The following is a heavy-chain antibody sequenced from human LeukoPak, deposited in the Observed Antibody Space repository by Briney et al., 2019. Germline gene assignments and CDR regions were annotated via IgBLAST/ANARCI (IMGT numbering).Heavy chain of an antibody. CDR2: IWYDGSNK. J-gene: IGHJ5*02. CDR3: ARDLYDSSGYYPFDP. D-gene: IGHD3-22*01. Sequence: GRSLRLSCAASGFTFSSYGMHWVRQAPGKGLEWVAVIWYDGSNKYYADSVKGRFTISRDNSKNTLYLQMNSLRAEDTAVYYCARDLYDSSGYYPFDPWGQGTLVTLSS. CDR1: GFTFSSYG. V-gene: IGHV3-33*01.